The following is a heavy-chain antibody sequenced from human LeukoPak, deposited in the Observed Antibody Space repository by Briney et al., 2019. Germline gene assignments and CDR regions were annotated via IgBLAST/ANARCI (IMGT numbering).Heavy chain of an antibody. J-gene: IGHJ4*02. CDR1: GGSLSGSY. Sequence: PSETLSLTCAVSGGSLSGSYWSWIRQFPGKGLEWIGFVFYTGSFNYNPSLKSRVRISVDTSRNQFSLKLSSVTAADTAVYYCARADSSGYYSFFDYWGQGTLVTVSS. V-gene: IGHV4-59*01. D-gene: IGHD3-22*01. CDR3: ARADSSGYYSFFDY. CDR2: VFYTGSF.